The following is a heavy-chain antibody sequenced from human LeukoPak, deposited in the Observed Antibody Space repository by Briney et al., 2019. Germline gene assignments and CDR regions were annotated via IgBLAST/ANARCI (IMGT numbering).Heavy chain of an antibody. CDR2: IYYSGST. V-gene: IGHV4-59*01. CDR1: GGSISSYY. CDR3: ARHAYGGNSEA. D-gene: IGHD4-23*01. J-gene: IGHJ5*02. Sequence: SETLSLTCTVSGGSISSYYWSWIRQPPGKGLEWIGYIYYSGSTNYNPSLKSRVTISVDTSKNQFSLKLSTMTAANTAVYYCARHAYGGNSEAWGQGTLVTVSS.